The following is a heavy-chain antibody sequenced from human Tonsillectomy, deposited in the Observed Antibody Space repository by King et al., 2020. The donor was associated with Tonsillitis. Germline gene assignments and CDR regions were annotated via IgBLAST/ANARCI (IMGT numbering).Heavy chain of an antibody. D-gene: IGHD1-26*01. CDR1: GFTFSSYG. V-gene: IGHV3-30*02. J-gene: IGHJ4*02. CDR2: IRYDGNNE. CDR3: TKGEGSGTYYY. Sequence: VQLVESGGDVVQPGGSLRLSCAASGFTFSSYGMHWVRQAPGKGLEWVAFIRYDGNNEYYAASVKGRFTISRDNSKNTLYLQIHSLRAEDTAVYYCTKGEGSGTYYYWGQGTLVTVSS.